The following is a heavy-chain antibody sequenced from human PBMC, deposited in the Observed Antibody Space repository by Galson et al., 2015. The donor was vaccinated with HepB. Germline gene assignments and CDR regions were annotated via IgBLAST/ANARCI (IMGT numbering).Heavy chain of an antibody. V-gene: IGHV6-1*01. J-gene: IGHJ4*02. CDR1: ADSVSSYSAA. CDR3: ARERVSWELLQDYFDY. Sequence: CAISADSVSSYSAAWNWIRQSPSRGLEWLGRTYYRSKRYNDYAVAEKSRITINPDTSKNQFSLQLNAVTPEDTAVYYCARERVSWELLQDYFDYWGQGTLVTVSS. CDR2: TYYRSKRYN. D-gene: IGHD1-26*01.